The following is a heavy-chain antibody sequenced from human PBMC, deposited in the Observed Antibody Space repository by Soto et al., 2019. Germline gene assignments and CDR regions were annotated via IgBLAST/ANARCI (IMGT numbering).Heavy chain of an antibody. CDR2: ISYDGSNK. J-gene: IGHJ4*02. Sequence: QVQLVESGGGVVQPGRSLRLSCAASGFTFSSYGMHWVRQAPGKGLEWVAVISYDGSNKYYADSVKGRFTTSRDNSKNTLYLQMNSLRAEDTAVYYCAKESVVVITDYWGQGTLVTVSS. V-gene: IGHV3-30*18. D-gene: IGHD3-22*01. CDR1: GFTFSSYG. CDR3: AKESVVVITDY.